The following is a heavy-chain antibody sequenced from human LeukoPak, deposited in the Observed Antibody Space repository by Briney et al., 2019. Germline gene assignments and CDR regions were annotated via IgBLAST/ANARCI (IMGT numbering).Heavy chain of an antibody. CDR3: ARGGAPPDAFDI. Sequence: PSETLSLTCTVSGASITGHYWSWIRQPPGKGLEWVGYMYYTGTINYSPSLKSRLTTSIDTSKNQCSPKLSSVTAADTAVYYCARGGAPPDAFDIWGQGTMVTVSS. CDR1: GASITGHY. V-gene: IGHV4-59*11. CDR2: MYYTGTI. J-gene: IGHJ3*02. D-gene: IGHD3-16*01.